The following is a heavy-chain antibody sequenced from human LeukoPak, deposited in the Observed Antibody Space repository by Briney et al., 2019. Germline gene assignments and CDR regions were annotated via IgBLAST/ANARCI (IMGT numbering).Heavy chain of an antibody. V-gene: IGHV3-33*08. Sequence: GGSLRLSCAASGFTFSSYGMHWVRQAPGKGLEWVAVKWYDGSNEYYADSVKGRFTISRDNSKNTLSLQMNSLRAEDTAVYYCARDGDDVLTGLFDYWGQGTLVTVSS. D-gene: IGHD3-9*01. CDR2: KWYDGSNE. J-gene: IGHJ4*02. CDR1: GFTFSSYG. CDR3: ARDGDDVLTGLFDY.